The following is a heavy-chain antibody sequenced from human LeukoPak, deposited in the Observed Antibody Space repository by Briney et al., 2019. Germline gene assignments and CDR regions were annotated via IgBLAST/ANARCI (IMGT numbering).Heavy chain of an antibody. CDR1: GVTFDNYA. Sequence: PGGALRLSCAASGVTFDNYAMHWGWQAPGKGLQRVSSINGNSGSIAYADPVKGRFTISRDTAKNSLYLKMNSLRADDTALYYCAKGAYYETRGYHFDCWGQRTLVTVSS. D-gene: IGHD3-22*01. V-gene: IGHV3-9*01. CDR2: INGNSGSI. CDR3: AKGAYYETRGYHFDC. J-gene: IGHJ4*02.